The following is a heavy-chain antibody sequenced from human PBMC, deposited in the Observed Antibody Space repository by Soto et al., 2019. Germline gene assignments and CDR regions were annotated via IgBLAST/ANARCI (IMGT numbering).Heavy chain of an antibody. V-gene: IGHV4-30-4*01. J-gene: IGHJ4*02. CDR2: IYYSGST. D-gene: IGHD6-13*01. CDR1: CGSIISGDYY. CDR3: AREGAAAGFPPVDY. Sequence: SETLSLTCTVSCGSIISGDYYWSLIRQPPGKGLEWIGYIYYSGSTYYNPSLKSRVTISVDTSKNQFSLKLSSVTAADTAVYYCAREGAAAGFPPVDYWGQGTLVTVS.